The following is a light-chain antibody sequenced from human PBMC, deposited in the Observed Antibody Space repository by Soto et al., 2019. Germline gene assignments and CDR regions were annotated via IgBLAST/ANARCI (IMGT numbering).Light chain of an antibody. CDR3: QQYNSYRIT. Sequence: DIQMTQSPSTLSASVGDRVTITCRASQSISSWLAWYQQKQGKAPKILIYDASSLESGVPSRFSGSGSGTEGTLTISSLQPDDGATYYCQQYNSYRITFGQGTRLEIK. J-gene: IGKJ5*01. CDR1: QSISSW. V-gene: IGKV1-5*01. CDR2: DAS.